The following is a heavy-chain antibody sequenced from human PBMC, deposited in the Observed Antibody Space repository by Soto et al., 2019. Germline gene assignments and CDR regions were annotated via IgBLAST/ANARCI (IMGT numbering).Heavy chain of an antibody. Sequence: QVQLQESGPGLVKSSETLSLTCTVSGGSISDNYWSWIRQPPGKGLEWIGYIYYSGSTNYNPSLKSRVTISVDTSKNQFPLNLSSVTAADTAVYYCARLVGTWYFDLWGRGTLVTVSS. CDR1: GGSISDNY. CDR2: IYYSGST. J-gene: IGHJ2*01. V-gene: IGHV4-59*08. D-gene: IGHD1-26*01. CDR3: ARLVGTWYFDL.